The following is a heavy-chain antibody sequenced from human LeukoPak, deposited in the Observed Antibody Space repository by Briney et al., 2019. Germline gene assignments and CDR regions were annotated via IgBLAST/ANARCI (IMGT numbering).Heavy chain of an antibody. V-gene: IGHV5-51*01. CDR1: GYSLTNYW. Sequence: GESLKISCKASGYSLTNYWIGWVRQMPGKGLECMGVVSPGFSETRYSPSFQGQVTISVKKSINTAYLQWNSLKASDTAMYYCTGAGSSVPWGQGTPVTVSS. CDR3: TGAGSSVP. D-gene: IGHD7-27*01. CDR2: VSPGFSET. J-gene: IGHJ4*02.